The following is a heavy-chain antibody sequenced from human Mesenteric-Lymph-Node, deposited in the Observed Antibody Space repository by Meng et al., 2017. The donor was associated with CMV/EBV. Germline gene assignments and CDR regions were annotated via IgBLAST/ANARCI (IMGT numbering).Heavy chain of an antibody. D-gene: IGHD3-9*01. CDR2: INHSGST. CDR1: GGAFSGYY. CDR3: ARGSSYDILTGYFDY. Sequence: QVHIHQWGAGLLKPSENPSVTCAVYGGAFSGYYWNWIRQSPEKGLEWIGEINHSGSTTYNPSFTSRIIISVDTSTNQISLNMSSVTAADTAVYYCARGSSYDILTGYFDYWGQGALVTVSS. J-gene: IGHJ4*02. V-gene: IGHV4-34*01.